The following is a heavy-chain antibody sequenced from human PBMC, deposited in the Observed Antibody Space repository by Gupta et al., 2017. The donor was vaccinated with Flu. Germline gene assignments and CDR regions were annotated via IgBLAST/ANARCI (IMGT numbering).Heavy chain of an antibody. CDR1: GGTFSSYA. Sequence: QVQLVQSGAEVKKPGSSVKVSCKASGGTFSSYAISWVRQAPGQGLEWMGGIIPIFGTANYAQKFQGRVTITADESTSTAYMELSSLRSEDTAVYYCARGGGGQLRFLEWLLSPPYYYGMDVWGQGTTVTVSS. J-gene: IGHJ6*02. V-gene: IGHV1-69*01. D-gene: IGHD3-3*01. CDR3: ARGGGGQLRFLEWLLSPPYYYGMDV. CDR2: IIPIFGTA.